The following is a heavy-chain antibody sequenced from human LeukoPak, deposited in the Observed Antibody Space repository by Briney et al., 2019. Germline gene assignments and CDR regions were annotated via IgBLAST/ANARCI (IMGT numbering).Heavy chain of an antibody. CDR2: IRYDGSNK. Sequence: GSLRRSCAASGFTFSSYGMHWVRQAPGKGLEWVAFIRYDGSNKYYADSVKGRFTISRDNSKNTLYLQMNSLRVEDTAVYYCARAKRNGFDIWGQGTMVTVSS. J-gene: IGHJ3*02. CDR1: GFTFSSYG. V-gene: IGHV3-30*02. CDR3: ARAKRNGFDI.